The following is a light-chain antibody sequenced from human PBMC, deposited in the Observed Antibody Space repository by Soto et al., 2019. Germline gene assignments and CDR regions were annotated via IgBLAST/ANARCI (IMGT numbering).Light chain of an antibody. J-gene: IGKJ4*01. CDR1: RSLTSN. CDR2: ATS. CDR3: QQRSNWFLT. V-gene: IGKV3-11*01. Sequence: EIVMTQSPSTLSVSPGERATLSCRACRSLTSNLAWYQQTPAPAPRLLIYATSNRATGIPARFSGSGSGTDFTLTISSLEPEDFAVYYCQQRSNWFLTFGGGTKVDI.